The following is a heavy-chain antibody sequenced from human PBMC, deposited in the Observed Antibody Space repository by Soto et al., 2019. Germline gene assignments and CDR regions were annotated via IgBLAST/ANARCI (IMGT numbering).Heavy chain of an antibody. Sequence: QVQLVQSGAEVKKPGASVKVSCKTSGYTFTNYYLHWVRQDHGQGLEWMGIHKPRGGSTTYAQKFQGRVNKPSDTSTNTFNRELSGLKSEDTAVCYCEREGRAVAGRLQDLYYYFGMDVWGQGTTVTVSS. CDR2: HKPRGGST. CDR1: GYTFTNYY. V-gene: IGHV1-46*01. CDR3: EREGRAVAGRLQDLYYYFGMDV. D-gene: IGHD6-19*01. J-gene: IGHJ6*02.